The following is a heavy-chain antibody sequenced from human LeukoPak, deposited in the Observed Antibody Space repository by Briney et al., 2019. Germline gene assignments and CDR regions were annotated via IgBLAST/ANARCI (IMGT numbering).Heavy chain of an antibody. CDR1: GFTFSGYA. Sequence: GGSLRLSCAASGFTFSGYAMHWVRQAPGKGLEWVSGISWNSGSIGYADSVKGRFTISRDNAKNSLYLQMNSLRAEDTALYYCAKAPSGDYVDPLGWFDPWGQGTLVTVSS. J-gene: IGHJ5*02. CDR2: ISWNSGSI. V-gene: IGHV3-9*01. D-gene: IGHD4-17*01. CDR3: AKAPSGDYVDPLGWFDP.